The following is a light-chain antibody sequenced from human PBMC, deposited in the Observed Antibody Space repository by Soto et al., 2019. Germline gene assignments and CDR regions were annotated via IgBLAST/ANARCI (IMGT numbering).Light chain of an antibody. CDR1: HNIGRF. CDR2: GTS. CDR3: QQSFNTPLT. V-gene: IGKV1-39*01. Sequence: DIQMTQSPSSLYASVGDRVTMTCRASHNIGRFLNWYQQKGGNAPKLLIYGTSNLASGVQLRFRSGGSGTDFTLTISTLQPEDFATYYCQQSFNTPLTFGQGTKVEIK. J-gene: IGKJ1*01.